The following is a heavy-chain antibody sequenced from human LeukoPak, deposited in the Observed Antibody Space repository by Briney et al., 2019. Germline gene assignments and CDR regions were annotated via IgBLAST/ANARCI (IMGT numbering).Heavy chain of an antibody. D-gene: IGHD6-13*01. CDR3: AREGGYSSSWYPPSRYYFDY. J-gene: IGHJ4*02. Sequence: VASVKVSCKASGYTFTSYYMHWVRQAPGQGLEWMGIINPSGGSTSYAQKFQGRVTMTRDTSTSTVYMELSSLRSEDTAVYYCAREGGYSSSWYPPSRYYFDYWGQGTLVTASS. CDR1: GYTFTSYY. V-gene: IGHV1-46*01. CDR2: INPSGGST.